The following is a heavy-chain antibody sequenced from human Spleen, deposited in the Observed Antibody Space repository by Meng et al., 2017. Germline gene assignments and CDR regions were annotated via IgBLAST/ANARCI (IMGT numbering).Heavy chain of an antibody. CDR2: IYHNGDT. CDR1: DDSISSYY. CDR3: ARGWRVIHLYYFDN. Sequence: QVQLQESGPGLVKPSETLSLTCTGSDDSISSYYWNWIRQPPGKGLEWIGFIYHNGDTNYNPSLKSRVTISVDTSKNQFSLKLVSVTAADTAVYYCARGWRVIHLYYFDNWGQGTLVTVSS. D-gene: IGHD3-10*01. J-gene: IGHJ4*02. V-gene: IGHV4-59*01.